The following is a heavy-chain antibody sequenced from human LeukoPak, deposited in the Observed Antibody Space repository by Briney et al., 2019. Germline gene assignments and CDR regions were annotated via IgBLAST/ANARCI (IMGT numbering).Heavy chain of an antibody. Sequence: ETLSLTCAVSGGSISSSNWWCWVRQTPGKGLEWVSAITDDGSDTYHADSVKGRLTISRDNSKSMLYLQMNSLRAEDTAMYYCAKGSRSSRPYYFDRWGQGTLVTVSS. CDR3: AKGSRSSRPYYFDR. CDR1: GGSISSSN. CDR2: ITDDGSDT. J-gene: IGHJ4*02. D-gene: IGHD6-6*01. V-gene: IGHV3-23*01.